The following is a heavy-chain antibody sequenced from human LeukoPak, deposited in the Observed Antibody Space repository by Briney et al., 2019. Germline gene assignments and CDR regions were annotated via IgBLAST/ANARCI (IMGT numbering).Heavy chain of an antibody. CDR1: GFTFSNYA. D-gene: IGHD4-23*01. CDR2: IRYDGSNK. V-gene: IGHV3-30*02. CDR3: AREGYGVNKFAFDY. J-gene: IGHJ4*02. Sequence: PGGSLRLSCAASGFTFSNYAMHWVRQAPGKGLEWVAFIRYDGSNKYYADSVKGRFTISSDIAKNTLFLQMNSLRVEDTAVYYCAREGYGVNKFAFDYWGQGTLVTVSS.